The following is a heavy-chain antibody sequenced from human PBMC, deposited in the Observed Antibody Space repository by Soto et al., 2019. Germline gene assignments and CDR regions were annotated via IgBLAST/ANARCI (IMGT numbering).Heavy chain of an antibody. D-gene: IGHD2-21*01. CDR1: GFTFSSYS. CDR3: ALWWWNGWDAFDM. CDR2: ISSSSSTI. J-gene: IGHJ3*02. V-gene: IGHV3-48*02. Sequence: GGSLRLSCAASGFTFSSYSMNWVRQAPGKGLEWVSYISSSSSTIYYADSVKGRFTISRDNAKNSLYLQMNSLRDEDTAVYYCALWWWNGWDAFDMWGEWTMVNVSS.